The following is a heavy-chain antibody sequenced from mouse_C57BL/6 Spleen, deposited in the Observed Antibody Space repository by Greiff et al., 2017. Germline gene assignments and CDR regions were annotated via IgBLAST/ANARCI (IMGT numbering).Heavy chain of an antibody. Sequence: QVQLQQSGAELVKPGASVKISCKASGYAFSSYWMNWVKQRPGKGLEWIGQIYPGDGDTNYNGKFKGKATLNADKSSSTAYMQLSSLTSEDSAVYYCGRGENVYDGGDCNIMDARGAGKSVTASS. J-gene: IGHJ4*01. D-gene: IGHD2-14*01. CDR1: GYAFSSYW. V-gene: IGHV1-80*01. CDR3: GRGENVYDGGDCNIMDA. CDR2: IYPGDGDT.